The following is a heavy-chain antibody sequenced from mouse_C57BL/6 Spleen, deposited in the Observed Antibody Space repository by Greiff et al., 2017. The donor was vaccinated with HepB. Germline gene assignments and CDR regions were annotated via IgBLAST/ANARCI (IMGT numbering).Heavy chain of an antibody. CDR2: IWSGGST. V-gene: IGHV2-4*01. Sequence: VQLQQSGPGLVQPSQSLSITCTVSGFSLTSYGVHWVRQPPGKGLEWLGVIWSGGSTDYNAAFISKLSISKDNSKSQVFFKMNSLQADDTAIYYCAKTGEGYYYAMYYWGQGTSVTVSS. J-gene: IGHJ4*01. CDR3: AKTGEGYYYAMYY. CDR1: GFSLTSYG.